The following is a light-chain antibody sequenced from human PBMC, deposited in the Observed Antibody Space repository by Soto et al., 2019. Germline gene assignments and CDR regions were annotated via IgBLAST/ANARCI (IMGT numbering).Light chain of an antibody. J-gene: IGKJ5*01. CDR1: QDISSG. CDR3: QKYDNLPIT. CDR2: AAS. Sequence: QMTQSPSSLSASVGDRITITCRASQDISSGLSWYQQKPGKVPKLLIYAASTLQSGVPSRFSGSGSGTDFTLTISSLQPEDVATYYCQKYDNLPITFGQGTRLEIK. V-gene: IGKV1-27*01.